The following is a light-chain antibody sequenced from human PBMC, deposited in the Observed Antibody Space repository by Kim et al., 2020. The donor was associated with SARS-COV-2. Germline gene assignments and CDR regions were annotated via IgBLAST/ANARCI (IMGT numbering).Light chain of an antibody. J-gene: IGKJ4*01. V-gene: IGKV1-33*01. CDR2: DAS. CDR3: QQYHYLPLT. Sequence: DIQMTQSPPSQSASVGDRVTITCQASQDIRKSLNWFQQRPGKAPKLLLYDASDLETGVPSRFSGSGSGTYFSFTIDSLQPDDFATYYCQQYHYLPLTFGGGTKVDIK. CDR1: QDIRKS.